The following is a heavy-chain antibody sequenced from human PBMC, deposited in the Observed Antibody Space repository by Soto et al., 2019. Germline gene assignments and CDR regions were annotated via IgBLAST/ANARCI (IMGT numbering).Heavy chain of an antibody. J-gene: IGHJ3*02. D-gene: IGHD4-17*01. V-gene: IGHV1-18*01. CDR3: ARAVYGNNEGDAFDM. CDR1: GYTFTSFG. Sequence: QPQLVQSGAEVKKHGASVKVSCKASGYTFTSFGITWVRQAPGQGLEWMGWISTYNGKTNYPQKLQGRVTMTTDTSTRTAYMDLRSLRSDDTAVYYCARAVYGNNEGDAFDMWGQGTLVTVSS. CDR2: ISTYNGKT.